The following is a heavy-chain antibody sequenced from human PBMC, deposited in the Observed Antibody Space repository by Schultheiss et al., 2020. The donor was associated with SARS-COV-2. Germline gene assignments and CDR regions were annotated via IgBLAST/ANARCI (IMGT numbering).Heavy chain of an antibody. V-gene: IGHV3-23*01. CDR1: GFTFTNYA. Sequence: GGSLRLSCAASGFTFTNYAMSWVRQAPGTGLELVSAISGSGGSTYYADSVKGRFTISRDNSKNMLYLQMNNLRADDTAIYYCAKGAGSYSPYYFDYWGQGTLVTVSS. J-gene: IGHJ4*02. D-gene: IGHD1-26*01. CDR2: ISGSGGST. CDR3: AKGAGSYSPYYFDY.